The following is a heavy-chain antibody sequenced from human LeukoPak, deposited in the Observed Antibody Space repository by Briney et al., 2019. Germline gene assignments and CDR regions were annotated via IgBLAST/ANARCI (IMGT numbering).Heavy chain of an antibody. D-gene: IGHD5-24*01. CDR2: INWNGGST. CDR3: ARGDRDGYIIVY. J-gene: IGHJ4*02. CDR1: GFTFDDYG. V-gene: IGHV3-20*04. Sequence: GGSLRLSCAASGFTFDDYGMSWVRQAPGKGLEWVSGINWNGGSTGYIDSVKGRFTISRDNARNSLYLQMSSLRAEDTAVYYCARGDRDGYIIVYWGQGTLVTVSS.